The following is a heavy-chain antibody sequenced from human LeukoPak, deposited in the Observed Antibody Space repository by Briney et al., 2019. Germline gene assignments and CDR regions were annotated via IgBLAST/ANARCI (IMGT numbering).Heavy chain of an antibody. J-gene: IGHJ4*02. CDR2: INRDGSTT. CDR1: GFTFSNYW. D-gene: IGHD2-2*01. CDR3: ARDRKSEESSEIDF. V-gene: IGHV3-74*01. Sequence: GGSLRLSCAASGFTFSNYWVHWVRQALGKGLVWVSRINRDGSTTNNADPVRGGSTSSRDNANNTLNLQMNSLRGEDTAVYYCARDRKSEESSEIDFWGQGTLVTVSS.